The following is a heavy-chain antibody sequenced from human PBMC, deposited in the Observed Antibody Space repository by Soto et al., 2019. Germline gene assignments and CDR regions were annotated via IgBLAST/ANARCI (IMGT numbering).Heavy chain of an antibody. D-gene: IGHD6-19*01. Sequence: GGSLRLSCAASGFTFSNYAMSWVRQAPGKGLEWVSAISGSGGSTYYADSVKGRFTISRDNSKNTLFLQMNSLRAEDTAVYNCAKVGIPVAGKLNYYYYGMGVWGQGTTVTVSS. CDR3: AKVGIPVAGKLNYYYYGMGV. V-gene: IGHV3-23*01. CDR2: ISGSGGST. J-gene: IGHJ6*02. CDR1: GFTFSNYA.